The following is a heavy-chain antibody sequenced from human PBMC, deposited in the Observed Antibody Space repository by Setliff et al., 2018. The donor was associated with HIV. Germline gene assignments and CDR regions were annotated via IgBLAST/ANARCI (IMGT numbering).Heavy chain of an antibody. D-gene: IGHD2-15*01. CDR1: GGSISSGNW. CDR2: IYHSGTT. Sequence: PSETLSLTCGVSGGSISSGNWWSWVRQSPGKGLEWIGEIYHSGTTNYSPSLRSRVTISVDTSQNQFSLRLSSVTAADTAVYYCARGSGRFCSGGRCSAFDYWGQGTLVTVSS. CDR3: ARGSGRFCSGGRCSAFDY. V-gene: IGHV4-4*02. J-gene: IGHJ4*02.